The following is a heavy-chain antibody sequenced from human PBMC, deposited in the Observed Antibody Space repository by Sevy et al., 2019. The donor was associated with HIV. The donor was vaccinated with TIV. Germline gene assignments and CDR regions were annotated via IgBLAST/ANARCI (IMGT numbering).Heavy chain of an antibody. D-gene: IGHD1-7*01. J-gene: IGHJ6*03. CDR3: AKVPAGGTTLYYYYYMDV. CDR1: GFTFSSYG. CDR2: IRYDVSNK. Sequence: GGSLRLSCAASGFTFSSYGMHWVRQAPGKGLEWVAFIRYDVSNKYYADSVKGRFTISRDNSKNTLYLQMNSLRAEDTAGYYCAKVPAGGTTLYYYYYMDVWGKGTTVTVSS. V-gene: IGHV3-30*02.